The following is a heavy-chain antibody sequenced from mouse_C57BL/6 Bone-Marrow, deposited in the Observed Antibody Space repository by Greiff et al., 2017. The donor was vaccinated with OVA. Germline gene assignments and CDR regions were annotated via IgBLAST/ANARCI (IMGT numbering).Heavy chain of an antibody. CDR3: ARKGAGNYVGAMDY. V-gene: IGHV1-4*01. CDR2: INPSSGYT. CDR1: GYTFTSYT. Sequence: VQLQQSGAELARPGASVKMSCKASGYTFTSYTMHWVKQRPGQGLEWIGYINPSSGYTKYTQKFKDKATLTADKSSSTAYMQLSSLTSEDSAVYYCARKGAGNYVGAMDYWGQGTSVTVSS. J-gene: IGHJ4*01. D-gene: IGHD2-1*01.